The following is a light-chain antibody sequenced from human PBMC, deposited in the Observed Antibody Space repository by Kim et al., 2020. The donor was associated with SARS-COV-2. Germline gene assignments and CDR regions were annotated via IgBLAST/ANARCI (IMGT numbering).Light chain of an antibody. CDR3: ASWDDSLNGWV. CDR1: CSNIGSNA. CDR2: SNN. J-gene: IGLJ3*02. Sequence: PGQRVTLSCSGSCSNIGSNAVHWYQQFPGTAPKLLPSSNNQGPFPDRFSGSTSGTSASLAISGLQSEDEADYYCASWDDSLNGWVFGGGTKLTVL. V-gene: IGLV1-44*01.